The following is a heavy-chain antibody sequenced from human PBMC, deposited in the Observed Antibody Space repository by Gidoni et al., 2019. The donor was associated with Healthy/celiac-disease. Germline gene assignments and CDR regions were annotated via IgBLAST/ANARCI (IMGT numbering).Heavy chain of an antibody. V-gene: IGHV1-69*06. Sequence: QVQLVQSVAEVRKHGSSVKVSCKASEGTFSSYAISWVGQAPGQGLEWMGGFLPIFGTANYAQKCQGRVTITADKSTSTAYMELSSLRSEDTAVYYCATYDHDSSGSQDYWGQGTLVTVSS. CDR3: ATYDHDSSGSQDY. CDR2: FLPIFGTA. J-gene: IGHJ4*02. D-gene: IGHD3-22*01. CDR1: EGTFSSYA.